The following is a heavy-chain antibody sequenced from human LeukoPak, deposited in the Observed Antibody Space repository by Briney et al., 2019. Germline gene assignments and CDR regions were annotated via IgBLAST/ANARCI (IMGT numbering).Heavy chain of an antibody. Sequence: GGSLRLSCAASGFTFSSYGMHWVRQPPGKGLEWVSGISDSGGSKFYADSVKGRFTISRDNSKNTLYLQVSSLRAEDTAIYYCAKGYCPGGACYYFDHWGQGTLVTVSS. V-gene: IGHV3-23*01. D-gene: IGHD2-8*02. CDR1: GFTFSSYG. CDR3: AKGYCPGGACYYFDH. CDR2: ISDSGGSK. J-gene: IGHJ4*02.